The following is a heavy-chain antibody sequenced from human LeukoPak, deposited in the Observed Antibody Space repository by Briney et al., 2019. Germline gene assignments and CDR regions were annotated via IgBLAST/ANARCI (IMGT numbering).Heavy chain of an antibody. J-gene: IGHJ5*02. Sequence: TFSXXAMSWVRQAPGKGLEWVSAISGSGGSTYYADSVKGRFTISRDNSKNTLYLQMNSLRAEDTAVYYCAKVSASDPWGQGTLVTVSS. CDR3: AKVSASDP. CDR1: TFSXXA. V-gene: IGHV3-23*01. CDR2: ISGSGGST.